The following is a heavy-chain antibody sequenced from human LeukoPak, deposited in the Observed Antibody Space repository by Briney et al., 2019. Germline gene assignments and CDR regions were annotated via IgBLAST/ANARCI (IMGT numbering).Heavy chain of an antibody. CDR1: GFTFSSYG. J-gene: IGHJ6*04. D-gene: IGHD2-2*03. CDR2: IPYDGSNK. Sequence: GRSLRLSCAASGFTFSSYGMHWVRQAPGKGLEWVAVIPYDGSNKYYADSVKGRFTISRDNSKNTLYLQMNSLRAEDTAVYYCAKGWMDYGMDVWGKGTTVTVSS. V-gene: IGHV3-30*18. CDR3: AKGWMDYGMDV.